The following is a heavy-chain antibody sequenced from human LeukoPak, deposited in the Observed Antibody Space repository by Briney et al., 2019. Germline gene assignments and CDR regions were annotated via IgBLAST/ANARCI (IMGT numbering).Heavy chain of an antibody. Sequence: ASVKVSCKASGYTFTGYYMHWVRQAPGQGLEWMGWINPNSGGTNYAQKFQGRVTMTRDTSISTAYMELSRLRSDDTAVYYCAREGAAAGPRGYYYYGMDVWGQGTTVTVSS. CDR2: INPNSGGT. CDR1: GYTFTGYY. CDR3: AREGAAAGPRGYYYYGMDV. V-gene: IGHV1-2*02. D-gene: IGHD6-13*01. J-gene: IGHJ6*02.